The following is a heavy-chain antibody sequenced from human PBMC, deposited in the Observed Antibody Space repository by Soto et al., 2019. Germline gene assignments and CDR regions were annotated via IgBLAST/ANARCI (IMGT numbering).Heavy chain of an antibody. CDR1: GFTFSTYG. Sequence: GGSLRLSCAASGFTFSTYGMHWVRQAPGKGLEWVAVISYDGSNKYYADSVKGRFTISRDNSKNTLYLQMNSLRAEDTAVYYCRAVVVVAATTFDYWGQGTLVTVSS. CDR3: RAVVVVAATTFDY. V-gene: IGHV3-30*03. J-gene: IGHJ4*02. D-gene: IGHD2-15*01. CDR2: ISYDGSNK.